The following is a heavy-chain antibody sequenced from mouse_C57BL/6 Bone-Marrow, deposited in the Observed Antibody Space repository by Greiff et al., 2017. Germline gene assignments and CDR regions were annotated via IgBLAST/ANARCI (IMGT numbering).Heavy chain of an antibody. V-gene: IGHV10-3*01. Sequence: EVKLVESGGGLVQPKGSLKLSCAASGFTFNTYAMHWVRQAPGKGLEWVARIRSKRSNYATYYADSVKDRFTISSDDSQSMLYLQMSNLKTEDTAMYYCVQLLRAYWGQGTLVTVSA. J-gene: IGHJ3*01. CDR3: VQLLRAY. CDR2: IRSKRSNYAT. CDR1: GFTFNTYA. D-gene: IGHD1-1*01.